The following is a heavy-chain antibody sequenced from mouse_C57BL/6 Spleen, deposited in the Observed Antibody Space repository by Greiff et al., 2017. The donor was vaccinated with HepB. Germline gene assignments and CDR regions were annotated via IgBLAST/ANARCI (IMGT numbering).Heavy chain of an antibody. D-gene: IGHD2-5*01. CDR2: ISSGGDYI. CDR3: TGVYSNYGYFDV. CDR1: GFTFSSYA. V-gene: IGHV5-9-1*02. J-gene: IGHJ1*03. Sequence: EVQLQESGEGLVKPGGSLKLSCAASGFTFSSYAMSWVRQTPEKRLEWVAYISSGGDYIYYADTVKGRFTISRDNARNTLYLQMSSLKSEDTAMYYCTGVYSNYGYFDVWGTGTTVTVSS.